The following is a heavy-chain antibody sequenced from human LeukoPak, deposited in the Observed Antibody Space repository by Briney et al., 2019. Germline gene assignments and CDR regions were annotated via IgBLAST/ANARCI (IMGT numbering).Heavy chain of an antibody. Sequence: GGSLRLSCAASGFTFSSYAMSWVRQAPGKGLEWVSAISASGDGTSYADSVKGRFTISRDNSKNTLYLQINSLRAEDTAVYYCAKAKSYGSGSLHYYYFYMD. D-gene: IGHD3-10*01. V-gene: IGHV3-23*01. CDR2: ISASGDGT. CDR1: GFTFSSYA. CDR3: AKAKSYGSGSLHYYYFYMD. J-gene: IGHJ6*03.